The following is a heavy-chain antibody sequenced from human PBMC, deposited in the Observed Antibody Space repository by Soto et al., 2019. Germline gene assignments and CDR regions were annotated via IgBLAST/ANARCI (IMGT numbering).Heavy chain of an antibody. J-gene: IGHJ4*02. CDR2: ITTSSAM. V-gene: IGHV3-48*02. CDR3: VRDPPGSHFAS. CDR1: GFTFSSFI. D-gene: IGHD1-26*01. Sequence: EVQLVESGGGLVQPGGSLRLSCAASGFTFSSFIMNWVRQAPGKGLEWVSYITTSSAMYYADSVKGRFTISRDNAKNSLYLQTNSLRDEDTAVYYCVRDPPGSHFASWGQGTLVTVSS.